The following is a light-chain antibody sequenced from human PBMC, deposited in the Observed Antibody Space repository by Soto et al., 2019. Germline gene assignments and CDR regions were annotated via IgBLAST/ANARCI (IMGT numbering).Light chain of an antibody. J-gene: IGKJ4*01. Sequence: EIVMTQSPATLSVSPGERATLSCRASESVSSKLVWYQKKPGQAPRLLIYEASNRATGIPARFSGSGSGADFTLTISSLEPEDFALYYCQQHINWPLTFGGGTKVDIK. CDR3: QQHINWPLT. V-gene: IGKV3-11*01. CDR1: ESVSSK. CDR2: EAS.